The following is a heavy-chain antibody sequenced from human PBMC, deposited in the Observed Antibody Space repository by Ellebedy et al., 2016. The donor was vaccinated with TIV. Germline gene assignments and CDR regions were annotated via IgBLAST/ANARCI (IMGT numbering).Heavy chain of an antibody. D-gene: IGHD2-8*02. V-gene: IGHV4-31*03. CDR1: GVSVTSAGSQ. Sequence: MPSETLSLTCRVTGVSVTSAGSQRNWIRQRTGKGLEWMGHISSSGSTNYNPSLQSRLAISVDTSRNRLSLTLTSVTVADTAMYYCARRATGGSSYFLDFWGQGDLVTVSS. CDR2: ISSSGST. J-gene: IGHJ4*02. CDR3: ARRATGGSSYFLDF.